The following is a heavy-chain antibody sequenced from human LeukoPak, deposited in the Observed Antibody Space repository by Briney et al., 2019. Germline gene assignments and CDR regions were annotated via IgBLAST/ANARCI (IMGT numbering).Heavy chain of an antibody. Sequence: GGSLRPSCAASGFTFSSFWMHWVRQAPGKGLVWVSRVSDDGSTTTYADSVKGRFTISRDNAKNTLYLQMNSLRPEDTAVYYCGSSPYVWGIDHWGQGTPVTVSS. J-gene: IGHJ4*02. CDR3: GSSPYVWGIDH. V-gene: IGHV3-74*03. D-gene: IGHD3-16*01. CDR2: VSDDGSTT. CDR1: GFTFSSFW.